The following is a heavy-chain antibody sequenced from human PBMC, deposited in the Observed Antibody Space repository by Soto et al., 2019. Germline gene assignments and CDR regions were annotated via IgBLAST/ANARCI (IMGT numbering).Heavy chain of an antibody. CDR1: GYTFTSYY. D-gene: IGHD6-19*01. J-gene: IGHJ2*01. V-gene: IGHV1-46*01. Sequence: QVQLVQSGAEVKKPGASVKVSCKASGYTFTSYYMHWVRQAPGQGLEWMGIINPSGGSTSYAQKFPGRVTMTRDTSTSTVYMELSSLRSEDTAVYYCATNRIAVAASKGNWYFDLWGRGTLVTVSS. CDR2: INPSGGST. CDR3: ATNRIAVAASKGNWYFDL.